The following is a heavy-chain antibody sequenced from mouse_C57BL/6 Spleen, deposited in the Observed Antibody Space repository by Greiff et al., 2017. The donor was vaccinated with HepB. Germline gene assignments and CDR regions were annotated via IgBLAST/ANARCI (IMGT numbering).Heavy chain of an antibody. CDR1: GYTFTSYW. CDR2: IDPSDSET. V-gene: IGHV1-52*01. D-gene: IGHD1-1*01. J-gene: IGHJ3*01. CDR3: ARRGTAGSSPWFAY. Sequence: QVQLQQPGAELVRPGSSVKLSCKASGYTFTSYWMHWVKQRPIQGLEWIGNIDPSDSETHYNQKFKDKATLTVDKSSSTAYMQLSSLTSEDSAVYYCARRGTAGSSPWFAYWGQGTLVTVSA.